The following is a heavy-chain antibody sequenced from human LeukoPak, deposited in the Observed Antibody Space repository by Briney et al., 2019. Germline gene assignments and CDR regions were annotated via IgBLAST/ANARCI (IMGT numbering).Heavy chain of an antibody. D-gene: IGHD3-16*02. CDR2: IYSGGST. CDR3: ARGLRLGELSLYEGRSILGY. CDR1: GFTVSSNY. Sequence: GGSLRLSCAASGFTVSSNYMSWVRQAPGKGLEWASVIYSGGSTYYADSVKGRFTISRDNSKNTLYLQMNSLRAEDTAVYYCARGLRLGELSLYEGRSILGYWGQGTLVTVSS. V-gene: IGHV3-66*01. J-gene: IGHJ4*02.